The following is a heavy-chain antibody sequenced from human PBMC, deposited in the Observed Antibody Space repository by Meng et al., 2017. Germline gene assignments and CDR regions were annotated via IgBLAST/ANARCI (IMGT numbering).Heavy chain of an antibody. CDR1: GYTFTGYY. J-gene: IGHJ4*02. V-gene: IGHV1-2*02. CDR3: ARERISSGWYRRDGSEIDY. CDR2: SNPNSGGT. D-gene: IGHD6-19*01. Sequence: ASVKVSCKASGYTFTGYYMHWVRQAPGQGLEWMGWSNPNSGGTNYAQKFQGRVTMTMDTSISTAYMKLSRLRSDDTAVYYCARERISSGWYRRDGSEIDYWGQGTLVTVSS.